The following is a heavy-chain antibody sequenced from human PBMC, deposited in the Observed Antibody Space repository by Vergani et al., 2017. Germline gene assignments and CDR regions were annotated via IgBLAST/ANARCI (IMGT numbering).Heavy chain of an antibody. J-gene: IGHJ6*02. Sequence: QVQLVESGGGVVQPGRSLRLSCAASGFTFSSYGMHWVRQAPGKGLEWVAVIWYDGSNKYYADSVKGRFTISRDNSKNTLYLQMNSLRAEDTAVYYCAKETAIAELYGMDVWGQGTTVTVSS. CDR3: AKETAIAELYGMDV. D-gene: IGHD6-13*01. CDR2: IWYDGSNK. CDR1: GFTFSSYG. V-gene: IGHV3-33*06.